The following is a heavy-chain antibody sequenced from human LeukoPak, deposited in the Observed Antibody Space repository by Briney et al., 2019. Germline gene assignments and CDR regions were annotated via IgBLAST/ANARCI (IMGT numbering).Heavy chain of an antibody. D-gene: IGHD1-14*01. V-gene: IGHV3-23*01. CDR1: GFTFSSYA. CDR2: ISGSGGST. J-gene: IGHJ4*02. CDR3: AKSLNRKSYYFDY. Sequence: GGSLRLSCAASGFTFSSYAMSWVRQAPGKGLEWASAISGSGGSTYYADSVKGRFTISRDNSKNTLYLQMNSLRAEDPAVYYCAKSLNRKSYYFDYWGQGTLVTVSS.